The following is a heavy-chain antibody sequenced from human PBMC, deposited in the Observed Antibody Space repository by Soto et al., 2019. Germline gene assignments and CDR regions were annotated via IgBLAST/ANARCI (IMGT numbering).Heavy chain of an antibody. CDR2: INPNSGGT. CDR3: AREGIAAAVNFDY. V-gene: IGHV1-2*04. CDR1: GYTFTGYY. D-gene: IGHD6-13*01. J-gene: IGHJ4*02. Sequence: GASVKVSCKASGYTFTGYYMHWVRQAPGQGLEWMGWINPNSGGTNYAQKFQGWVTMTRDTSISTAYMELSRLRSDDTAVYYCAREGIAAAVNFDYWGQGTLVTVSS.